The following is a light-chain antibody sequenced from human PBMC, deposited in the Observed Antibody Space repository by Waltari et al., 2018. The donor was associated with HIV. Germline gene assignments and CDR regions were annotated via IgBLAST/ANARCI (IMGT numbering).Light chain of an antibody. V-gene: IGLV2-11*01. Sequence: QSALTQPRSVSGSPGQSVTISCTGTSSDVGGYNYVSWSQQHPGKAPKLMIYEGSTRPSGVPYRFSCSKSGNTASLTSSGLQAEDEADYYCCSYAGSYTFVVFGGGTKLTVL. CDR1: SSDVGGYNY. J-gene: IGLJ2*01. CDR3: CSYAGSYTFVV. CDR2: EGS.